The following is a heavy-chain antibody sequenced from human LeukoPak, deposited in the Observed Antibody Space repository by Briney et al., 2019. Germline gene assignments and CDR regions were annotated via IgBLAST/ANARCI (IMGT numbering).Heavy chain of an antibody. Sequence: SETLSLTCTVSGGSISSYYWSWIRQPPGKGLEWIGYIYTSGSTNYNPSLKSRVTISVDTSKNQFSLKLSSVTAAVTAVYYCARRMVDTARNWFDPWGQGTLVTVSS. CDR1: GGSISSYY. CDR2: IYTSGST. CDR3: ARRMVDTARNWFDP. J-gene: IGHJ5*02. D-gene: IGHD5-18*01. V-gene: IGHV4-4*09.